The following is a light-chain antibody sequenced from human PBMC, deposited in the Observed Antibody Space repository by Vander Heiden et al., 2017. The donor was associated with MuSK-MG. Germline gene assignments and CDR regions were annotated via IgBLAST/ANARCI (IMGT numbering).Light chain of an antibody. V-gene: IGLV1-36*01. CDR1: STNIGNNA. CDR3: AARDDSLNGCV. J-gene: IGLJ3*02. Sequence: QSVLTQPPSVSEAPRQRVTISCSGSSTNIGNNAVNWYQQLPGKAPKLLIYDDDLLPSGVSDRFSGSKSGTSASLAISGLQSEDEAEYYCAARDDSLNGCVFGGGTKITVL. CDR2: DDD.